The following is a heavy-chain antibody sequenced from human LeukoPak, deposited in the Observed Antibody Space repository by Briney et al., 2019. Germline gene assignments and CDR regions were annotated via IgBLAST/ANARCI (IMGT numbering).Heavy chain of an antibody. V-gene: IGHV1-69*13. CDR3: ASERKLRPFTY. Sequence: ASVKVSCKASGYTFTSYGISWVRQAPGQGLEWMGGIIPIFGTANYAQKFQGRVTITADESTSTAYMELSSLRSEDTAVYYCASERKLRPFTYWGQGTLVTVSS. CDR2: IIPIFGTA. CDR1: GYTFTSYG. D-gene: IGHD1-26*01. J-gene: IGHJ4*02.